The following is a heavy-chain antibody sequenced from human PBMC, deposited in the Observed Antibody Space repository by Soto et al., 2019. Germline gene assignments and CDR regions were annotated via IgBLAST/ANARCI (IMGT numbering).Heavy chain of an antibody. CDR3: TKEFESHGYCSGGSCYYYYYYMDV. CDR2: ISGSGGST. CDR1: GFTFSSYA. D-gene: IGHD2-15*01. J-gene: IGHJ6*03. Sequence: GGSLRLSCAASGFTFSSYAMSWVRQAPGKGLEWVSAISGSGGSTYYADSVKGRFTISRDNSKNTLYLQMNSLRAEDTAVHYCTKEFESHGYCSGGSCYYYYYYMDVWGKGTTVTVSS. V-gene: IGHV3-23*01.